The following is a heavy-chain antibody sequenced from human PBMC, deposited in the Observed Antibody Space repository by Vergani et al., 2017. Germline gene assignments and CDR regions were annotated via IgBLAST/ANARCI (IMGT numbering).Heavy chain of an antibody. CDR1: GGSISSGSYY. V-gene: IGHV6-1*01. CDR2: TYYRSKWYN. D-gene: IGHD1-26*01. J-gene: IGHJ4*02. CDR3: AREAGAVYPAFDY. Sequence: QVQLQESGPGLVKPSQTLSLTCTVSGGSISSGSYYWSWIRQSPSRGLEWLGRTYYRSKWYNDYAVSVKSRITINPDTSKNQFSLQLNSVTPEDTAVYYCAREAGAVYPAFDYWGQGTLVTVSS.